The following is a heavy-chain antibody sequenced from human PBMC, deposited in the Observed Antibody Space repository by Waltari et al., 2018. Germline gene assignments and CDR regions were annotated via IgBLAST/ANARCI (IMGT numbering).Heavy chain of an antibody. V-gene: IGHV3-21*03. J-gene: IGHJ4*02. D-gene: IGHD6-13*01. Sequence: EVQLVESGGGLVKAGGSPRPLCGASGITFSSYCMNWVRQAPGKGLEWVSSISSSSSYIYYADSVKGRFTISRDNAKNSLYLQMNSLRAEDTAVYYCARFDSSSHWGQGTLVTVSS. CDR2: ISSSSSYI. CDR3: ARFDSSSH. CDR1: GITFSSYC.